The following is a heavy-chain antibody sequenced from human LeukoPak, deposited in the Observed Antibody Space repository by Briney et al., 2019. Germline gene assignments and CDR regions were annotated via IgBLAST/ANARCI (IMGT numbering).Heavy chain of an antibody. CDR2: ISSSSSYI. Sequence: PGGSLRLSCAASGFTFSSYSMNWVRQAPGKGLEWVSSISSSSSYIYYADSVKGRFTISRDSAKSSLYLQMNSLRAEDTAVYYCARAALGGIFDYWGQGTLVTVSS. CDR1: GFTFSSYS. J-gene: IGHJ4*02. V-gene: IGHV3-21*01. CDR3: ARAALGGIFDY. D-gene: IGHD1-26*01.